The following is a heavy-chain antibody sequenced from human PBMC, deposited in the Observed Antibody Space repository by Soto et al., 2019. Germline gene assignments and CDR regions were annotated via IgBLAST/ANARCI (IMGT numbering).Heavy chain of an antibody. D-gene: IGHD3-9*01. CDR2: IYYSGST. J-gene: IGHJ4*02. CDR1: GGNIRSSSYY. CDR3: ALTVYYDILTGYYFGPDY. V-gene: IGHV4-39*01. Sequence: SETQSLTSTVSGGNIRSSSYYWGWIRQPPGKGLEWIGSIYYSGSTYYNPSLKSRVTISVDTSKNQFSLKLSSVTAADTAVYYCALTVYYDILTGYYFGPDYWGQGTLVTVSS.